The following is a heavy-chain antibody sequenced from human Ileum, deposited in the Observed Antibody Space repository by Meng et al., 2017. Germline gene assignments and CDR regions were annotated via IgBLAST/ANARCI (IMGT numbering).Heavy chain of an antibody. CDR1: ADPVSSGSDD. Sequence: QLQRRALDPELRTHSGILAPPCIVSADPVSSGSDDWNWIRQSAGKGLECIGYINSSGTAYDNASLGRRVSMSIDTSKNQFSLKLTSVTAADTAVYYCTRDQTSNGWGSFDSWGQGTLVTVSS. CDR3: TRDQTSNGWGSFDS. CDR2: INSSGTA. V-gene: IGHV4-61*01. J-gene: IGHJ4*02. D-gene: IGHD7-27*01.